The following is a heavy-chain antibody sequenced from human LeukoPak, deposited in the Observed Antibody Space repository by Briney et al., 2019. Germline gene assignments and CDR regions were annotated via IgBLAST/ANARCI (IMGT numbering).Heavy chain of an antibody. D-gene: IGHD1-26*01. CDR2: IIPILGIA. V-gene: IGHV1-69*04. J-gene: IGHJ4*02. CDR1: GGTFSSYA. CDR3: ARSHRGGSYYNDDY. Sequence: SVKVSCKASGGTFSSYAISWVRQAPGQGLEWMGRIIPILGIANYAQKFQGRVTITADESTSTAYMELSSLRSEDTAVYYCARSHRGGSYYNDDYWGQGTLVTVSS.